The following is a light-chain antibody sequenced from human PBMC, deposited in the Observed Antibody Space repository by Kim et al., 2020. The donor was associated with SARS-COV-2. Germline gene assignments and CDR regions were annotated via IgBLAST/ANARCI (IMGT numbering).Light chain of an antibody. CDR3: QQYNNWPPVT. CDR2: SAS. V-gene: IGKV3-15*01. Sequence: AGEGATLSCRASQTIRSNLACYQQKPRQAPRLLIYSASTRSTGVPARFSGGGSGTEFTLTISSLQAEDSAVYYCQQYNNWPPVTFGGGTKVDIK. J-gene: IGKJ4*01. CDR1: QTIRSN.